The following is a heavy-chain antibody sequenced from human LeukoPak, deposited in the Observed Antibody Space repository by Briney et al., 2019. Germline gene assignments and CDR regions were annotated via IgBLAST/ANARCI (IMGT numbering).Heavy chain of an antibody. D-gene: IGHD4-23*01. V-gene: IGHV1-46*01. CDR3: ARDRQPYGGNSRTYYYGMDV. CDR1: GYTFTSYY. J-gene: IGHJ6*02. Sequence: ASVKVSCKASGYTFTSYYMHWVRQAPGQGLEWMGIINPSGGSTSYAQKFQGRVTMTRDTSTSTVYMELSSLRSEDTAVYYCARDRQPYGGNSRTYYYGMDVWGQGTTVTASS. CDR2: INPSGGST.